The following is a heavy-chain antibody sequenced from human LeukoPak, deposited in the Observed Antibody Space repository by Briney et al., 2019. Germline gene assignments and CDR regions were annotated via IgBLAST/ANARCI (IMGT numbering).Heavy chain of an antibody. CDR1: GGSISGYY. Sequence: SETLSLTCTVSGGSISGYYWSWLRQPPGKGLEWIAYIYYSGSTNYNPSLKSRVTISVDTSKNQFSLKLSSVTAADTAVYYCARAASGAAAGAYWGQGTLVTVSS. J-gene: IGHJ4*02. CDR3: ARAASGAAAGAY. V-gene: IGHV4-59*01. CDR2: IYYSGST. D-gene: IGHD6-13*01.